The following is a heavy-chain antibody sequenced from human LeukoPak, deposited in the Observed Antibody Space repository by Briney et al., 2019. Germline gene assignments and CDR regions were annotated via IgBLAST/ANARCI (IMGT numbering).Heavy chain of an antibody. CDR1: GFTFSSYA. CDR3: AKDQRAGAYYYSLYGMDV. D-gene: IGHD3-10*01. Sequence: GRSLRLSCAASGFTFSSYAMHWVRQAPGKGLEWVAVISYDGSNKYYADSVKGRFTISRDNSKNTLYLQMNSLRAEDTAVYYCAKDQRAGAYYYSLYGMDVWGQGTTVTVSS. V-gene: IGHV3-30*07. CDR2: ISYDGSNK. J-gene: IGHJ6*02.